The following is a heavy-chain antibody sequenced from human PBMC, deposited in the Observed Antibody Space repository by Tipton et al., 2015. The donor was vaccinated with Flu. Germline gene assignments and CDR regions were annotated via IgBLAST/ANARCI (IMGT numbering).Heavy chain of an antibody. V-gene: IGHV1-46*01. CDR3: ALAQFDY. CDR1: GYTFTSYY. CDR2: INPSDIDT. J-gene: IGHJ4*02. Sequence: QLVQSGAEVKKPGASVKVSCKASGYTFTSYYLHWVRQAPGQGLEWMGIINPSDIDTSYAQKFQGRVTMTMDTSTSTVYMELSSLRSEDTAVYYCALAQFDYWGQGTLVTVSS. D-gene: IGHD5-12*01.